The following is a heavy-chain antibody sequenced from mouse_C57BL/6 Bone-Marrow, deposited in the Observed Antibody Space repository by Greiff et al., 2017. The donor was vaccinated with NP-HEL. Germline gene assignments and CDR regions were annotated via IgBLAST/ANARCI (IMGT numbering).Heavy chain of an antibody. CDR3: ATPSDYYGSSYVFAY. CDR2: IYPGSGST. J-gene: IGHJ3*01. V-gene: IGHV1-55*01. CDR1: GYTFTSYW. Sequence: VQLQQPGAELVKPGASVKMSCKASGYTFTSYWITWVKQRPGQGLEWIGDIYPGSGSTNYNEKFKSKATLTVDTSSSTAYMQLSSLTSADSAVYYCATPSDYYGSSYVFAYWGQGTLVTVSA. D-gene: IGHD1-1*01.